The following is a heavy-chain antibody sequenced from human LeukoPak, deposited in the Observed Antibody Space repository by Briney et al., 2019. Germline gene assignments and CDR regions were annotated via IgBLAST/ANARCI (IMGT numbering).Heavy chain of an antibody. CDR2: IYTSGST. CDR1: GGSISSYY. J-gene: IGHJ6*03. D-gene: IGHD6-19*01. V-gene: IGHV4-4*07. Sequence: PSETLSLTCTVSGGSISSYYWSWIRQPAGKGLEWIGRIYTSGSTNYNPSLKGRVTMSVDTSKNQFSLKLSSVTAADTAVYYCARDGIAVAGTVLYYYYYYMDVWGKGTTVTVSS. CDR3: ARDGIAVAGTVLYYYYYYMDV.